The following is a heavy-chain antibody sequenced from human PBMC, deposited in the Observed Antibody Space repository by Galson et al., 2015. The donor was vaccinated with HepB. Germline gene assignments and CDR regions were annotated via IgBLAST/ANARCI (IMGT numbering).Heavy chain of an antibody. CDR3: ARVACSGGSCYFGWFDP. Sequence: SVKVSCKASGYTFTSYAMNWVRQAPGQGLEWMGWINTNTGNPTYAQGFTGRFVFSLDTSVSTAYLQISSLKAEDTAVYYCARVACSGGSCYFGWFDPWGQGTLVTVSS. J-gene: IGHJ5*02. CDR1: GYTFTSYA. D-gene: IGHD2-15*01. CDR2: INTNTGNP. V-gene: IGHV7-4-1*02.